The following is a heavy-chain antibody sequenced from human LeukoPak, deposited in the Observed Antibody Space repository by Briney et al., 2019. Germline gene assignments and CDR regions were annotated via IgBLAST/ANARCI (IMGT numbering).Heavy chain of an antibody. Sequence: GRSLRLSCAASGFTFSSYAMHWVRQAPGKGLEWVAVISYDGSNKYYADSVKGRFTISRDNSKNTLYLQMNSLRAEDTAVYYCARDQPVVTSQFDYWGQGTLVTVPS. V-gene: IGHV3-30*04. CDR2: ISYDGSNK. CDR3: ARDQPVVTSQFDY. J-gene: IGHJ4*02. CDR1: GFTFSSYA. D-gene: IGHD4-23*01.